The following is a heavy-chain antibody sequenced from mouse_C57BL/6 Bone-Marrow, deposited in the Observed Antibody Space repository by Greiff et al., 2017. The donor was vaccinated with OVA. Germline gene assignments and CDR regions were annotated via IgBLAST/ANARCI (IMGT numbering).Heavy chain of an antibody. CDR2: INPGSGGT. CDR1: GYAFTNYL. CDR3: ARSLNPVDY. D-gene: IGHD6-2*01. J-gene: IGHJ4*01. Sequence: VQLQQSGAELVRPGTSVKVSCKASGYAFTNYLIEWVKQRPGQGLEWIGVINPGSGGTNYNEKFKGKATLTADKSSSTAYMQLSSLTSEDSAVYFCARSLNPVDYWGQGTSVTVSS. V-gene: IGHV1-54*01.